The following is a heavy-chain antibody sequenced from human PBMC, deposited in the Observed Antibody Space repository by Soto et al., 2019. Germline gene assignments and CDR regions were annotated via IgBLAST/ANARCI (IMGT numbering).Heavy chain of an antibody. J-gene: IGHJ6*02. CDR1: GDTFSTYT. Sequence: QVQLVQSGAEVKKPGSSVKVSCKASGDTFSTYTITWMRQAPGQGLEWMGGIIPRSATSNYAQKFQGRVTITADEATNTADVELCSLRSEDTAVYYCAREGLVLVPTTVNADYYYFAMDVGGQGTTFTASS. D-gene: IGHD4-17*01. V-gene: IGHV1-69*12. CDR2: IIPRSATS. CDR3: AREGLVLVPTTVNADYYYFAMDV.